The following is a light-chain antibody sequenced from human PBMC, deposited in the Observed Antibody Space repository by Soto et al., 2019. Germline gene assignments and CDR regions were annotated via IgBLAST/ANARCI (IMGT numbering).Light chain of an antibody. V-gene: IGKV3-11*01. CDR1: QSVSSY. J-gene: IGKJ4*01. CDR2: GAS. CDR3: QQRSNWPLT. Sequence: EIVLTQSAATVSLSPGERATLSCRASQSVSSYLAWYQQKPGQAPRLLIYGASSRATGIPARFSGSGSGTDFTLTISSLEPEDFAVYYCQQRSNWPLTFGGGAKVDIK.